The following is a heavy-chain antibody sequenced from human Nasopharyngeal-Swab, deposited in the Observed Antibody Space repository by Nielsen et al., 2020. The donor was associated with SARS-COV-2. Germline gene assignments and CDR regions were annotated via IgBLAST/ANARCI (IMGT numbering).Heavy chain of an antibody. CDR2: MNPNSGNT. D-gene: IGHD5-18*01. V-gene: IGHV1-8*01. Sequence: ASVKVSCKASGYTFTSYDINWVRQATGQGLEWMGWMNPNSGNTGYAQKFQGRVTMTRNTSISTAYMELSSLRSEDTAVYYCATGPIVDTAMDYWGQGTLVTVSS. CDR1: GYTFTSYD. J-gene: IGHJ4*02. CDR3: ATGPIVDTAMDY.